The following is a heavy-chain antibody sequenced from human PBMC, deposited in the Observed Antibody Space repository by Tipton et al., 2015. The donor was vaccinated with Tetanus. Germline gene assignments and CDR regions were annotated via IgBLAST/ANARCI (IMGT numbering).Heavy chain of an antibody. CDR1: GDSVRSGDHD. CDR2: VHHSGRT. V-gene: IGHV4-61*08. CDR3: ARVLPVNRAG. D-gene: IGHD4-17*01. J-gene: IGHJ4*02. Sequence: GLVKPSETLVLTCTVSGDSVRSGDHDWNWIRQPPGKGLEWVGYVHHSGRTNSSPSVKSRVTLSVDKSKNQFSLRLTSVTAADTAVYYCARVLPVNRAGWGQGTLVTVSS.